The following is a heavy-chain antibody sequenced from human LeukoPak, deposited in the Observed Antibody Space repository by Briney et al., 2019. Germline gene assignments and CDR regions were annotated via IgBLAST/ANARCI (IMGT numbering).Heavy chain of an antibody. Sequence: SETLSLTCTVSGGSISSGGYYWSWIRQHPGKGLEWIGYIYYNGSTYYNPSLKSRVTISVDTSKNQFSLKLSSVTAADTAVYYCAREFYKGYCSGGSCYGGYYFDYWGQGTLVTVSS. J-gene: IGHJ4*02. CDR1: GGSISSGGYY. D-gene: IGHD2-15*01. CDR3: AREFYKGYCSGGSCYGGYYFDY. V-gene: IGHV4-31*03. CDR2: IYYNGST.